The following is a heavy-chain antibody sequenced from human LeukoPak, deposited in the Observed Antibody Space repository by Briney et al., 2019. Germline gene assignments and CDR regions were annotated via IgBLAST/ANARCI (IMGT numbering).Heavy chain of an antibody. Sequence: GGSLRLSCAVSGFNFNNYPMSWVRHAPGKGLEWVSAITSSGDTTYYADSVRGRFTITRDNSKTTLYLQMNTLRAEDRAVYYCAKENPVGGTNYFDYWGQGTLVTVSS. CDR2: ITSSGDTT. J-gene: IGHJ4*02. CDR3: AKENPVGGTNYFDY. CDR1: GFNFNNYP. V-gene: IGHV3-23*01. D-gene: IGHD1-26*01.